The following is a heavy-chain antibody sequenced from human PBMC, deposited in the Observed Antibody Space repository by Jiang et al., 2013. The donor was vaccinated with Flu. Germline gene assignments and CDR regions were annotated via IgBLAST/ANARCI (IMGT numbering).Heavy chain of an antibody. Sequence: LLKPSETLSLTCGVYNGSFTTYYWTWIRQSPGQGLEWIGEINHSGSVKYNPSLRDRVTISVDTSKSQFSLKMNSVTAADTAVYYCAGLGVGSTMAYFDCWGQG. D-gene: IGHD1-26*01. CDR3: AGLGVGSTMAYFDC. J-gene: IGHJ4*02. V-gene: IGHV4-34*01. CDR1: NGSFTTYY. CDR2: INHSGSV.